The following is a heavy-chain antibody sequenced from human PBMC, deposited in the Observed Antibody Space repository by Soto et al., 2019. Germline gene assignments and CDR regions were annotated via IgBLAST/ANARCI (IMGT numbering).Heavy chain of an antibody. D-gene: IGHD6-19*01. J-gene: IGHJ6*02. CDR1: GYTFTSYA. V-gene: IGHV1-3*01. CDR2: INAGNGNT. Sequence: GASVKVSCKASGYTFTSYAMHWVRQAPGQRLEWMGWINAGNGNTKYSQKFQGRVTITRDTSASTAYMELSSLRSEDTAVYYCARDAGYSSGWYKAYYGMDVWGQGTTVTVSS. CDR3: ARDAGYSSGWYKAYYGMDV.